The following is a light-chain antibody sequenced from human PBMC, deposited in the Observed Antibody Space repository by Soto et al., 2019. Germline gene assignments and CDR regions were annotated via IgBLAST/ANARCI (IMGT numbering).Light chain of an antibody. V-gene: IGKV1-39*01. CDR3: QQSYSNPWT. Sequence: DIQMTQSPSSLSASVGYRFTISCRASQSIRRYLNWYQQKPGKAPKLLIYAASSLQSGVPSRFSGSGSGTDFTLTISSLQPEDFETYYCQQSYSNPWTFGQGTKVDIK. J-gene: IGKJ1*01. CDR1: QSIRRY. CDR2: AAS.